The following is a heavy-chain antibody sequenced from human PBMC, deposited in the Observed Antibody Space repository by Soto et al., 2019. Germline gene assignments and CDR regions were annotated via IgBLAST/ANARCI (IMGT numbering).Heavy chain of an antibody. D-gene: IGHD3-10*01. Sequence: GGSLRLSCLASGFTFSDYAMTWCRHVPGRGLEWVASLDGAGGSTYYADSVRGRFTISRDNSQNTLFLQMKRLTVDDTAIYYCAAPRDEYGSGVSWFTYGMDIWGQGTTVTVS. CDR1: GFTFSDYA. V-gene: IGHV3-23*01. CDR2: LDGAGGST. CDR3: AAPRDEYGSGVSWFTYGMDI. J-gene: IGHJ6*02.